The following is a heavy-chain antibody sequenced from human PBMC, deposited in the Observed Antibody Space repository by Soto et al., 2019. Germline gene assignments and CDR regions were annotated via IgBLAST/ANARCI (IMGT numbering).Heavy chain of an antibody. Sequence: ASVKVSCKASGYTFTGYYMHWVRQAPGQGLEWMGWINPNSGGTNYAQKFQGRVTMTRDTSISTAYMELSRLRSDDTAVYYCAKTYYYDSSRGPFDYWGQGTLVTAPQ. CDR3: AKTYYYDSSRGPFDY. CDR2: INPNSGGT. CDR1: GYTFTGYY. D-gene: IGHD3-22*01. J-gene: IGHJ4*02. V-gene: IGHV1-2*02.